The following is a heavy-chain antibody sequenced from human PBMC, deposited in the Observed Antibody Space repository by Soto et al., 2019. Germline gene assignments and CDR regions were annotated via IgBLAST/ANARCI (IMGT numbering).Heavy chain of an antibody. V-gene: IGHV1-24*01. J-gene: IGHJ4*02. CDR1: GYTLTELS. D-gene: IGHD2-2*01. Sequence: ASVKVSCKVSGYTLTELSMHWVRQAPGKGLEWMGGFDPEDGETIYAQKFQGRVTMTEDTSTDTAYMELSSLRFEDTAVYYCATPIRGLYYFDYWGQGTLVTVSS. CDR3: ATPIRGLYYFDY. CDR2: FDPEDGET.